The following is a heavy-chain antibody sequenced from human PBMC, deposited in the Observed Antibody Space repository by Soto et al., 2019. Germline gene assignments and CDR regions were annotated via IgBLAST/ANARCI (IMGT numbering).Heavy chain of an antibody. Sequence: EVHLVVSGGRVVRPGGSLRLSCAASGFTFDDYSMHWVRQPPGKGLEWFSLITWDGGSTFYSDSVKGRFTISSDNSKNALVLQMNSLTTEDNALYYCAKEKNRVFDYWGQGTMVTVS. V-gene: IGHV3-43*01. CDR1: GFTFDDYS. CDR3: AKEKNRVFDY. CDR2: ITWDGGST. J-gene: IGHJ4*02.